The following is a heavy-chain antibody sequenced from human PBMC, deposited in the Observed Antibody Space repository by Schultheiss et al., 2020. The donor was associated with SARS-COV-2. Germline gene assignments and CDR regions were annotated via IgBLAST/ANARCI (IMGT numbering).Heavy chain of an antibody. CDR3: ASSYSNYAGKSWFDP. CDR1: GGSVSSGSYY. V-gene: IGHV4-61*01. D-gene: IGHD4-11*01. Sequence: SQTLSLTCTVSGGSVSSGSYYWSWIRQPPGKGLEWIGYIYYSGSTYYNPSLKSRVTISVDTSKNQFSLKLSSVTAADTAVYYCASSYSNYAGKSWFDPWGQGTLVTVSS. CDR2: IYYSGST. J-gene: IGHJ5*02.